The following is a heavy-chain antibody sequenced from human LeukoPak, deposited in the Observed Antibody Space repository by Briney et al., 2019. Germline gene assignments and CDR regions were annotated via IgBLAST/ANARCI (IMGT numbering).Heavy chain of an antibody. Sequence: PGGSLRLSCAASGFTFDDYAMHWVRQAPGKGLEWVSLISWDGGSTYYADSVKGRFTISRDNSKNSLYLQMNSLRAEDTALYYCAKASGGTGYYYYMDVWGKGTTVTVSS. V-gene: IGHV3-43D*03. CDR1: GFTFDDYA. CDR3: AKASGGTGYYYYMDV. CDR2: ISWDGGST. J-gene: IGHJ6*03.